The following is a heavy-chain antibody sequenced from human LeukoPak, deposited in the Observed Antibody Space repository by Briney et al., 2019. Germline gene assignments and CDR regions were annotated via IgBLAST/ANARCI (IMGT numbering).Heavy chain of an antibody. J-gene: IGHJ4*02. CDR2: ISSSSSYI. D-gene: IGHD2-2*01. CDR3: ARVRVDIVVVPAAIDY. V-gene: IGHV3-21*01. CDR1: GFTFSSYS. Sequence: GGSLRLSCAASGFTFSSYSMNWVRQAPGKGLEWVSSISSSSSYIYYADSVKGRFTISRDNAKNSLYLQMNSLRAEDTAVYYCARVRVDIVVVPAAIDYWGQGTLVTVSS.